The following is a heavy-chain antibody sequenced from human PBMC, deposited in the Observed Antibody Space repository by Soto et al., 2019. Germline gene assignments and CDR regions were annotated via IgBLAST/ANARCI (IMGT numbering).Heavy chain of an antibody. CDR1: GFTFSSYA. CDR2: ISSNGGST. V-gene: IGHV3-64D*08. J-gene: IGHJ4*02. CDR3: VKTAIFGVVITYYFDY. Sequence: GGSLRLSCSASGFTFSSYAMHWVRQAPGKGLEYVSAISSNGGSTYYADSVKGRFTISRDNSKNTLYLQMSSLRAEDTAVYYCVKTAIFGVVITYYFDYWGQGTLVTVSS. D-gene: IGHD3-3*01.